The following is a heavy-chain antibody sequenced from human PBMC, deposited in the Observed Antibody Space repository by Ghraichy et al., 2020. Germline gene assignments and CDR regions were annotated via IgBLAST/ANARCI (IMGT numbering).Heavy chain of an antibody. J-gene: IGHJ5*02. Sequence: SETLSLTCTVSGGSISRGGYYWSWLRQHPGKGLEWIGYIYYTGSTYYNPSLKSRVTISVDTSKNQFSLKLSSVTAADTAVYYCARGVDIVVVPHNWFDPWGQGTLVTVSS. V-gene: IGHV4-31*03. CDR1: GGSISRGGYY. CDR3: ARGVDIVVVPHNWFDP. CDR2: IYYTGST. D-gene: IGHD2-2*01.